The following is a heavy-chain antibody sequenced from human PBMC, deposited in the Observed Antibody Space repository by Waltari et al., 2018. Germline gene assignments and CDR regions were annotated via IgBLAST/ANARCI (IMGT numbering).Heavy chain of an antibody. V-gene: IGHV3-74*01. CDR2: ISDDGSRI. Sequence: EVQLVESGGGLVQPGESLRLSCAASGFTFGSFWMHWVRQVSGKGLVWVSSISDDGSRIGDADSVKGRFTISRDNAKNTLYLQMNRLRGDDTAVYYCVRGFSTSPSSYWGQGALVTVSS. D-gene: IGHD2-2*01. CDR1: GFTFGSFW. J-gene: IGHJ4*02. CDR3: VRGFSTSPSSY.